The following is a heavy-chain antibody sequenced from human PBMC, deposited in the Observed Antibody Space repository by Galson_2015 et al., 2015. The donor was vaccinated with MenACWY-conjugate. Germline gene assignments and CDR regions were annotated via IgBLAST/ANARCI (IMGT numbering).Heavy chain of an antibody. V-gene: IGHV3-23*01. D-gene: IGHD6-19*01. J-gene: IGHJ4*02. CDR2: ISGSGGST. Sequence: SLRLSCAASGFTFSSYAMSWVRQAPGKGLEWVSAISGSGGSTYYADSVKGRFTISRDNSKNTLYLQMNSLRAEDTAVYYCAKDAGYSSGWYVAGVYFDYWGQGTLVTVSS. CDR3: AKDAGYSSGWYVAGVYFDY. CDR1: GFTFSSYA.